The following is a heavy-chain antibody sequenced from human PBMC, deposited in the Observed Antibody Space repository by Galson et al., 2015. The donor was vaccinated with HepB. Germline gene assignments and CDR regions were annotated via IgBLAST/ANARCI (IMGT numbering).Heavy chain of an antibody. CDR1: GFTFSSYG. CDR3: ARAMVRGVIITEDAFDI. D-gene: IGHD3-10*01. Sequence: SLRLSCAASGFTFSSYGMHWVRQAPGKGLEWVAVIWYDGSNKYYADSVKGRFTISRDNSKNTLYLQMNSLRAEDTAVYYCARAMVRGVIITEDAFDIWGQGTMVTVSS. J-gene: IGHJ3*02. CDR2: IWYDGSNK. V-gene: IGHV3-33*01.